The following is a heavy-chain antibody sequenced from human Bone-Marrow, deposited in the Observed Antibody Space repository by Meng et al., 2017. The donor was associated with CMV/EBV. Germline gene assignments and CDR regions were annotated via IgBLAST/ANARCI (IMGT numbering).Heavy chain of an antibody. Sequence: GESLKISCAASGFTFSSYAMSWVRQAPGKGLEWVSAISGSGGRTYYADSVKGRFTISRDNSKNTLYLQMNSLRAEDTALYYCAKDIGGSYYYDSGTYTNYYGMDVWGQGTTVTVSS. CDR3: AKDIGGSYYYDSGTYTNYYGMDV. CDR2: ISGSGGRT. V-gene: IGHV3-23*01. J-gene: IGHJ6*02. D-gene: IGHD3-10*01. CDR1: GFTFSSYA.